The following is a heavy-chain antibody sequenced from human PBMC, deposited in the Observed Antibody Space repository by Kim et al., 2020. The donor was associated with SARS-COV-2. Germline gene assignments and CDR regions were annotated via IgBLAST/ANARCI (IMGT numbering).Heavy chain of an antibody. V-gene: IGHV3-33*01. CDR1: GFTFSSYG. J-gene: IGHJ4*02. CDR3: ARGRMVYDYVWGSYRYYFDY. D-gene: IGHD3-16*02. Sequence: GGSLRLSCAASGFTFSSYGMHWVRQAPGKGLEWVAVIWYDGSNKYYADSVKGRFTISRDNSKNTLYLQMNSLRAEDTAVYYCARGRMVYDYVWGSYRYYFDYWGQGTLVTVSS. CDR2: IWYDGSNK.